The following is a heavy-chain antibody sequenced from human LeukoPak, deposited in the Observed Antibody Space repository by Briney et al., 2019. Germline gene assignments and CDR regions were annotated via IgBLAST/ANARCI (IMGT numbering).Heavy chain of an antibody. CDR3: VTKEPSTSGWSY. J-gene: IGHJ4*02. Sequence: GGSLRLSCEASGLTLNRDWTARVRQAPGKGLEWVANIKEDGSEKNYVDSVKGRFTISRDDAVNSVYLQMNDLRADDTGVYYCVTKEPSTSGWSYWGQGTLVTVSS. D-gene: IGHD6-19*01. CDR2: IKEDGSEK. CDR1: GLTLNRDW. V-gene: IGHV3-7*01.